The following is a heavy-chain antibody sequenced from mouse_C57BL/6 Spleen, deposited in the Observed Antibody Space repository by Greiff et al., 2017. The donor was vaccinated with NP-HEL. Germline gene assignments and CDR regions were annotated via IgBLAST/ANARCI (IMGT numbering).Heavy chain of an antibody. V-gene: IGHV3-6*01. CDR2: ISYDGSN. CDR3: GRGGEGLHWYFGV. J-gene: IGHJ1*03. Sequence: DVKLQESGPGLVKPSQSLSLTCSVTGYSITSGYYWNWIRQFPGNKLEWMGYISYDGSNNYNPSLKNRITITRDTSKNQFFLKLNSVATEDTATYYWGRGGEGLHWYFGVWGTETTVTVSS. D-gene: IGHD3-1*01. CDR1: GYSITSGYY.